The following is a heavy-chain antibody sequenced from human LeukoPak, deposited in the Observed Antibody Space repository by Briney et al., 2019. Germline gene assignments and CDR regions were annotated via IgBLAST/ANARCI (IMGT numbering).Heavy chain of an antibody. J-gene: IGHJ4*02. CDR2: INPSGGST. D-gene: IGHD4-23*01. V-gene: IGHV1-46*01. Sequence: GASVTVSCKASGYTFTSYYMQWVRQATGQGLEWMGIINPSGGSTSYAQKFQGRVTMTRDTSTSTVYMELSSLRSEDTAVYYCARATVVTLFDYWGQGTLVTVSS. CDR3: ARATVVTLFDY. CDR1: GYTFTSYY.